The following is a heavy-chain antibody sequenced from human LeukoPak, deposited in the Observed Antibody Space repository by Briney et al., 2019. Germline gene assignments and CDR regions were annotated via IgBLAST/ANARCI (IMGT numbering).Heavy chain of an antibody. D-gene: IGHD2-2*01. CDR3: AKDTLIYCSSTSCFDSFDY. CDR2: INHSGYTT. Sequence: GGSLRLSCAASGFTFSSYAMSWVRQAPGKGLEWVSAINHSGYTTYYADSVKGRFTISRDNSKNTLYLQMNSLRAEDTAVYYCAKDTLIYCSSTSCFDSFDYWGQGTLVTVSS. CDR1: GFTFSSYA. V-gene: IGHV3-23*01. J-gene: IGHJ4*02.